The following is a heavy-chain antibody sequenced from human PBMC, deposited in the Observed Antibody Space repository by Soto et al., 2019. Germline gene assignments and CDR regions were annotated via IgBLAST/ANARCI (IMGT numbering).Heavy chain of an antibody. CDR1: GGTFSSYA. CDR2: IIPIFGTA. D-gene: IGHD3-3*01. CDR3: ARDRQGITIFGVVGFSYYYGMDV. Sequence: ASVKVSCKASGGTFSSYAISWVRQAPGQGLEWMGGIIPIFGTANYAQKFQGRVTITADESTSTAYMELSSLRSEDTAVYYCARDRQGITIFGVVGFSYYYGMDVWGQGTTVTVSS. J-gene: IGHJ6*02. V-gene: IGHV1-69*01.